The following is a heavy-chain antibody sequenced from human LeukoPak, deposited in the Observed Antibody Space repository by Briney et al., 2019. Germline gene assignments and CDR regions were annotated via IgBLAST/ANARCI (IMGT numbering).Heavy chain of an antibody. V-gene: IGHV3-66*01. CDR2: IYSGGTI. Sequence: GGSLRLSCATSGFTVSDNQMSWVRQAPGQGLEWVSMIYSGGTIYYADSVKGRFTISRDNSRNTLYLQINSLRAEDTAVYYCVRDDRSSWFDHWGQGTLVTVSS. CDR1: GFTVSDNQ. J-gene: IGHJ5*02. D-gene: IGHD6-13*01. CDR3: VRDDRSSWFDH.